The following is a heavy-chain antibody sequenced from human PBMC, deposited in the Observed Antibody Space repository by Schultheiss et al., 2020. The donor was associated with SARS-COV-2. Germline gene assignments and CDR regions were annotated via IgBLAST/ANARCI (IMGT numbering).Heavy chain of an antibody. CDR3: ARGGGDLFDY. D-gene: IGHD2-21*02. CDR1: GGSISSSSYY. Sequence: SETLSLTCTVSGGSISSSSYYWGWIRQPPGKGLEWIGYIYYSGSTNYNPSLKSRVTISVDTSKNQFSLKLSSVTAADTAVYYCARGGGDLFDYWGQGTLVTVSS. J-gene: IGHJ4*02. V-gene: IGHV4-61*05. CDR2: IYYSGST.